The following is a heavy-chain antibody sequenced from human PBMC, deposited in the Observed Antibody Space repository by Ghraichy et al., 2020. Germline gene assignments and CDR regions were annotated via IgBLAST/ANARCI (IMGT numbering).Heavy chain of an antibody. CDR1: GFTISSYA. CDR3: ANYYGSGNYIVRLSYFDY. J-gene: IGHJ4*02. V-gene: IGHV3-23*01. Sequence: GGSLRLSCAGSGFTISSYAMSWVRQAPGKGLEWVAAISVSGGSTYYADSVKGRFTISRDNSKSTLYLQMNSLRAEDTAVYYCANYYGSGNYIVRLSYFDYWGQGTLVTVSS. CDR2: ISVSGGST. D-gene: IGHD3-10*01.